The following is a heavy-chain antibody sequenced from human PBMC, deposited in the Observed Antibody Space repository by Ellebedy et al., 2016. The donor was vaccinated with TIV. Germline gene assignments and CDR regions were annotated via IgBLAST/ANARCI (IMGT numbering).Heavy chain of an antibody. Sequence: SETLSLTCTVSGGSISSYYWSWIRQPPGKGLEWIGYIYYSGSTNYNPSLKSRVTISVDTSKNQFSLKLSSVTAADTAVYYCARARAVAGTPLFDYWGQGTLVTVSS. CDR1: GGSISSYY. V-gene: IGHV4-59*01. CDR2: IYYSGST. CDR3: ARARAVAGTPLFDY. J-gene: IGHJ4*02. D-gene: IGHD6-19*01.